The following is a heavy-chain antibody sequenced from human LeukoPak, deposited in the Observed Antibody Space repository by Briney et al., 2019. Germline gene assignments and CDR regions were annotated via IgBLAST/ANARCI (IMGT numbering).Heavy chain of an antibody. CDR1: RYTFTSYD. CDR3: ARFSRYCSSTSCYLYGMDV. Sequence: GASVKVSFKASRYTFTSYDINWVRQATGQGLEWMEWMDPNSGNTGYAQKFQGRVTMTRTTSRSTAYMELSSLRSEDTALYYCARFSRYCSSTSCYLYGMDVWGQGTTVNVSS. J-gene: IGHJ6*02. V-gene: IGHV1-8*01. CDR2: MDPNSGNT. D-gene: IGHD2-2*01.